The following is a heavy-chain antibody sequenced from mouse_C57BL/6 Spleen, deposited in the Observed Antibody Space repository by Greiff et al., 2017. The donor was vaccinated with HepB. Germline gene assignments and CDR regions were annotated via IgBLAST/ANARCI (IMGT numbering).Heavy chain of an antibody. V-gene: IGHV5-17*01. CDR1: GFTFSDYG. J-gene: IGHJ4*01. CDR3: ARPAGGYAMDY. Sequence: EVHLVESGGGLVKPGGSLKLSCAASGFTFSDYGMHWVRQAPEKGLEWVAYISSGSSTIYYADTVKGRFTISRDNAKNTLFLQMTSLRSEDTAMYYCARPAGGYAMDYWGQGTSVTVSS. CDR2: ISSGSSTI.